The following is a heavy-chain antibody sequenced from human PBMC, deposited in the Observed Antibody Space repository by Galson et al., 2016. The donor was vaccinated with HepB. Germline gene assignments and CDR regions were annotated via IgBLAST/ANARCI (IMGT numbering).Heavy chain of an antibody. CDR2: ISNDGSNK. CDR1: GFIFRSYA. D-gene: IGHD1-1*01. V-gene: IGHV3-30-3*01. CDR3: ARFIASPWNDYYYYGMDV. Sequence: SLRLSCADSGFIFRSYAMNWVRQAPGKGLEWLAVISNDGSNKYFADSVKGRFTISRDNSKNTLYLQMNSLRAEETAVYYCARFIASPWNDYYYYGMDVWDKGTTVTVSS. J-gene: IGHJ6*04.